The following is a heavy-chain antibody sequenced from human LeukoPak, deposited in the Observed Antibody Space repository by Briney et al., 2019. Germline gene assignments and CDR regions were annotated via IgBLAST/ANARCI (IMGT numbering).Heavy chain of an antibody. V-gene: IGHV3-48*03. J-gene: IGHJ4*02. Sequence: GGSLRLSCAASGFTFSSYAMNWVRQAPGKGLEWVSYISSSGNTIYYADSVKGRFPVSRDNAKNSLYLQMNSLRAEDTAVYYCARVSNSGWDFDYWGQGTLVTVSS. CDR3: ARVSNSGWDFDY. D-gene: IGHD6-19*01. CDR2: ISSSGNTI. CDR1: GFTFSSYA.